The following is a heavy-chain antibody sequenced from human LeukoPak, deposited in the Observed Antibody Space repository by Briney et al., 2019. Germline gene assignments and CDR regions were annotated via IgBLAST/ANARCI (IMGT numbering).Heavy chain of an antibody. Sequence: AAMKVSCKSSGFTFTDHYIHWVRQAPGPGLEWMGYIGPHSTFTSSPQEFQGRVTMTRDTSMTTAYLELTRLTSDDTAVYYCVREGEGPLSKDFDYWGQGTLVTVSS. J-gene: IGHJ4*02. CDR3: VREGEGPLSKDFDY. D-gene: IGHD2/OR15-2a*01. CDR2: IGPHSTFT. V-gene: IGHV1-2*02. CDR1: GFTFTDHY.